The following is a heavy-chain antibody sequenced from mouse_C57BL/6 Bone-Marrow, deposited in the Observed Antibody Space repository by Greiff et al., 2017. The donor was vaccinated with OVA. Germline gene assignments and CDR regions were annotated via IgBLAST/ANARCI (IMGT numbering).Heavy chain of an antibody. CDR2: IYPGSGST. CDR3: AREGVMGNYLLDYAMDY. D-gene: IGHD2-1*01. CDR1: GYTFTSYW. V-gene: IGHV1-55*01. Sequence: VQLQQPGAELVKPGASVKMSCKASGYTFTSYWITWVKQRPGPGLEWIGDIYPGSGSTNYNEKFKSKATLTVDTSSSTAYMQLSSLTSEDSAFYYCAREGVMGNYLLDYAMDYWGQGTSVTVSS. J-gene: IGHJ4*01.